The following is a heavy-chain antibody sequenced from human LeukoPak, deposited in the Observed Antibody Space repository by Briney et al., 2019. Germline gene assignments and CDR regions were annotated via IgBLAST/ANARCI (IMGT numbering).Heavy chain of an antibody. V-gene: IGHV3-7*01. CDR2: IKFDESET. CDR3: AKWDFFGDYFTFDP. Sequence: GGSLRLSCEASGFTFGRDWMSWVRQAPGKGLERVATIKFDESETYYVDSVKGRFAVSRDNGQNSLFLQMSSLRVEDTALYFCAKWDFFGDYFTFDPRGQGVLVIVSS. D-gene: IGHD2/OR15-2a*01. CDR1: GFTFGRDW. J-gene: IGHJ5*02.